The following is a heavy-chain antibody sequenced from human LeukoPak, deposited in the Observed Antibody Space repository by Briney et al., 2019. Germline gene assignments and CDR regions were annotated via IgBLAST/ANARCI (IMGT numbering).Heavy chain of an antibody. D-gene: IGHD2-2*01. CDR2: ISSSSSYI. J-gene: IGHJ3*02. CDR1: GFTFSSYS. Sequence: GGSLRLSCAASGFTFSSYSMNWVRQAPGKGLEWVSSISSSSSYIYYADSVKGRFTISRDNAKNSLYLQMNSLRAEDTAAYYCARGYCSSTSCYPTSNDAFDIWGQGTMVTVSS. V-gene: IGHV3-21*01. CDR3: ARGYCSSTSCYPTSNDAFDI.